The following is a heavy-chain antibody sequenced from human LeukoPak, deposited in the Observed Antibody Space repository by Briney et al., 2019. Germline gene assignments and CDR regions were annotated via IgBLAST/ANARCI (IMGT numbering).Heavy chain of an antibody. D-gene: IGHD2-2*01. CDR1: GGSISSYY. CDR3: ARGLGRLGYCSTTSCYLYMDV. V-gene: IGHV4-59*12. Sequence: SETLSLTCTVSGGSISSYYWSWIRQPPGKGLEWIGYIYHSGSTYYNPSLKSRVTISVDNSKNQFSLKLSSVTAADTAVYYCARGLGRLGYCSTTSCYLYMDVWGKGTTVTVSS. CDR2: IYHSGST. J-gene: IGHJ6*03.